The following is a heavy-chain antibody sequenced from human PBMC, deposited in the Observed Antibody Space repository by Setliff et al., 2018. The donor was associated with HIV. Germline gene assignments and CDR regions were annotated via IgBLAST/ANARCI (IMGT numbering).Heavy chain of an antibody. J-gene: IGHJ4*02. CDR3: ARIWGIPPLYYFDY. Sequence: ASVKVSCKASGYTFSDYYLHWVRQAPGQGLEWMGRINPSGGSTSYAQKFQGRVTVTRDTSTSTVYMELSSLRSEDTAMYYCARIWGIPPLYYFDYWGQGTLVTVSS. D-gene: IGHD3-16*01. CDR1: GYTFSDYY. CDR2: INPSGGST. V-gene: IGHV1-46*01.